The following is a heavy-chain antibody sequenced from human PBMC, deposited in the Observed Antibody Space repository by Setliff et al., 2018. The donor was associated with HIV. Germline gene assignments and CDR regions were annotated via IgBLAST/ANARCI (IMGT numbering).Heavy chain of an antibody. J-gene: IGHJ4*02. CDR1: GYTFNAFY. D-gene: IGHD1-26*01. CDR3: AREPPRRRGTVAEDY. V-gene: IGHV1-46*02. CDR2: INPSGSIT. Sequence: ASVKVSCKTSGYTFNAFYIYWVRQAPGQGLEWMGMINPSGSITNYAQKFQGRLTLTRDTSMSTVYMELNSLKSEDTAIYYYAREPPRRRGTVAEDYWGQGTLVTVSS.